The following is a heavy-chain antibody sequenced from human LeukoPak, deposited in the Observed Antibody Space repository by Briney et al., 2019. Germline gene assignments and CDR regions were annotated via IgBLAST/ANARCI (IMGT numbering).Heavy chain of an antibody. J-gene: IGHJ3*02. CDR3: ARGRVIHFGGIDVFDI. Sequence: ASVKVSCKASGYTFTGYYMHWVRQAPGQGLEWMGWINPNSGGTNYAQKFQGRVTMTRDTSISTAYMELSRLRSDDTAVYYCARGRVIHFGGIDVFDIWGQGTMVTVSS. CDR2: INPNSGGT. D-gene: IGHD4/OR15-4a*01. CDR1: GYTFTGYY. V-gene: IGHV1-2*02.